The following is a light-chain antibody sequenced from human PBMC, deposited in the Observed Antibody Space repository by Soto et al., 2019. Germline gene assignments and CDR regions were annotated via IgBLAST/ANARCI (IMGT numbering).Light chain of an antibody. V-gene: IGKV3-15*01. CDR3: QPYNNWPLT. Sequence: EIVLTQSPGTLSLSPGERATLSCRASESVSSSYLAWYQEKPGQAPRLLIYGAFSRATGVPARFSGSRSGPEFTLTINSLQSEDFAIYYCQPYNNWPLTFGGGTKVDIK. CDR2: GAF. J-gene: IGKJ4*01. CDR1: ESVSSSY.